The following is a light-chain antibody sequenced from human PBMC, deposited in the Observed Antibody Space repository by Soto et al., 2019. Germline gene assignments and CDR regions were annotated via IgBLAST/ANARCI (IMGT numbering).Light chain of an antibody. J-gene: IGLJ1*01. CDR3: SSYTSSSTLGV. CDR2: DVS. Sequence: QSALTQPASMSGSPGQSITISCTGTSGDVGASDYVSWYQQHPGKAPKLMIYDVSNRPSGVSNRFSGSKSGNTASLTISGLQAEDEADYYCSSYTSSSTLGVFGTGTKVTVL. CDR1: SGDVGASDY. V-gene: IGLV2-14*03.